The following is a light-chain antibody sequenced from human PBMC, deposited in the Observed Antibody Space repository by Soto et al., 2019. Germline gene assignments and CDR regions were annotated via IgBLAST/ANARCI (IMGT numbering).Light chain of an antibody. J-gene: IGLJ1*01. CDR3: CSYAGSREV. CDR1: SSDVGSYNL. Sequence: QSALTQPASVSGSPGQSITISCTGTSSDVGSYNLVSWYQQHPGKAPKLMIYEVSKWPSGVSNRFSGSKSGNTASLTISGLQAEDEADYYCCSYAGSREVFGTGTKLTVL. CDR2: EVS. V-gene: IGLV2-23*02.